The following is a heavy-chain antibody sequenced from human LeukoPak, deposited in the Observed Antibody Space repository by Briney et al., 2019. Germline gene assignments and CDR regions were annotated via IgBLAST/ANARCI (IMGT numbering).Heavy chain of an antibody. J-gene: IGHJ4*02. CDR3: AKGWRGDYDPATD. Sequence: GESLKISCKASGYSFTAHWIGWVRQMPGKGREWVAIIYPADSDTRYSPSFQGQVTISADKSISTAYLHWTSLKASDSAMYYCAKGWRGDYDPATDWGQGTLVTVSS. CDR2: IYPADSDT. V-gene: IGHV5-51*01. D-gene: IGHD3-22*01. CDR1: GYSFTAHW.